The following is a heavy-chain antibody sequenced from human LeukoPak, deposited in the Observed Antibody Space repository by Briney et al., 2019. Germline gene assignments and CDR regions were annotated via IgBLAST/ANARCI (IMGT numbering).Heavy chain of an antibody. D-gene: IGHD1-26*01. J-gene: IGHJ4*02. Sequence: ASVKVSCKASGYTFTSYGISWVRQAPGQGLEWMGWINPNSGGTKYAQKFRGRVTVTRDTSISTAYMELSKLRSDDTAVYSCARDYGFYSGLYFFDYWGQGTLVTVSS. CDR2: INPNSGGT. CDR1: GYTFTSYG. CDR3: ARDYGFYSGLYFFDY. V-gene: IGHV1-2*02.